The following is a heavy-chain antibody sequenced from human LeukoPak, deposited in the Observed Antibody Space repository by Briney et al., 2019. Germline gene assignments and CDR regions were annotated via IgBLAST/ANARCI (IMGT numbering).Heavy chain of an antibody. CDR3: ARDRSINYGMDV. CDR1: GVSISSYY. CDR2: IYYSGST. D-gene: IGHD6-6*01. V-gene: IGHV4-59*01. J-gene: IGHJ6*02. Sequence: SETLLLTGTGSGVSISSYYWSWIRQPPGTGLEWIGYIYYSGSTNYNPSLKSRVTISVDTSKNQFSLKLSSVTAADTAVYYCARDRSINYGMDVWGQGTTVTVSS.